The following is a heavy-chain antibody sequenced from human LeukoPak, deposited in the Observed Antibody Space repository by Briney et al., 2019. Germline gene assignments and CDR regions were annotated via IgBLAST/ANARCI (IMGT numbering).Heavy chain of an antibody. CDR2: INSNTGDT. J-gene: IGHJ4*02. V-gene: IGHV1-2*02. CDR3: ARGDYVDYGSFDY. CDR1: GYTFTGYY. D-gene: IGHD4-17*01. Sequence: GASVTVSCKASGYTFTGYYMHWVRQAPGQGLEWMGWINSNTGDTTYAQKFQGRVTMTRDTSMSTAYMDLNRLTFDDTATYYCARGDYVDYGSFDYWGQGTLVTVSS.